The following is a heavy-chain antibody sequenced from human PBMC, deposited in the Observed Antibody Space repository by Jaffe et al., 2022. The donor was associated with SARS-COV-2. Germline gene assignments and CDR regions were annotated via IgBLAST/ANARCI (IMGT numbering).Heavy chain of an antibody. CDR3: ARAPGTWELQRWGGLNNWFDP. CDR2: ISYDGSNK. CDR1: GFTFSSYA. D-gene: IGHD1-26*01. Sequence: QVQLVESGGGVVQPGRSLRLSCAASGFTFSSYAMHWVRQAPGKGLEWVAVISYDGSNKYYADSVKGRFTISRDNSKNTLYLQMNSLRAEDTAVYYCARAPGTWELQRWGGLNNWFDPWGQGTLVTVSS. J-gene: IGHJ5*02. V-gene: IGHV3-30-3*01.